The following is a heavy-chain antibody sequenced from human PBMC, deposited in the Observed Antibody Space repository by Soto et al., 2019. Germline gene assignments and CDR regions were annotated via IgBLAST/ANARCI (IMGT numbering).Heavy chain of an antibody. Sequence: PGGSLRLSCAASGFTFSSYAMSWVRQAPGKGLEWVSAISGSGGSTYYADSVKGRFTISRDNSKNTLYLQMNSLRAEDTAVYYCARDRGFLEWLLYYFDYWGQGTLVTVSS. CDR1: GFTFSSYA. D-gene: IGHD3-3*01. J-gene: IGHJ4*02. CDR2: ISGSGGST. V-gene: IGHV3-23*01. CDR3: ARDRGFLEWLLYYFDY.